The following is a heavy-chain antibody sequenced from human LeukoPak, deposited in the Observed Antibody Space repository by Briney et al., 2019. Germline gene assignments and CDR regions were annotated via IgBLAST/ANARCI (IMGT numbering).Heavy chain of an antibody. CDR3: ARGWGYFDS. Sequence: PSETLSLTCTVSGGSISTYYWSWIRQPPGKGLEWLGYIFYTGNTNYNPSLKSRVTMSIDTSKNQFSLKLSSVTAADTAVYYCARGWGYFDSWGQGTLVTVSS. V-gene: IGHV4-59*01. CDR1: GGSISTYY. D-gene: IGHD7-27*01. J-gene: IGHJ4*02. CDR2: IFYTGNT.